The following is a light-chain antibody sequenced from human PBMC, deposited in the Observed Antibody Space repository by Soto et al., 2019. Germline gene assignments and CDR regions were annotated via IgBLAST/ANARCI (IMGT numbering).Light chain of an antibody. CDR1: QTVSLSY. CDR3: QQYYNWPRT. CDR2: DAS. Sequence: EVVLTQSPGTLSLSPGERATLSCRASQTVSLSYLAWYQQKPGQAPRLLIYDASSRATGVPARFSGSGSGTDFTLTISSLEPEDFAVYYCQQYYNWPRTFGQGTKVDIK. J-gene: IGKJ1*01. V-gene: IGKV3-20*01.